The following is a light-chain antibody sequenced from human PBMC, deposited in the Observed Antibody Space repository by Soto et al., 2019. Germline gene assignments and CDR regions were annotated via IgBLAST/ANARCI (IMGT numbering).Light chain of an antibody. CDR2: GAS. CDR3: QQYDRSPRT. Sequence: EVVLTQSPGTLSLSPGERANLSCRASQSVSTSVGWYQQKPGQAPRLLIYGASNRATGIPDRFSGSGSGTDFTLTISRLEPEDFAVYYCQQYDRSPRTFGQGTKVDIK. CDR1: QSVSTS. V-gene: IGKV3-20*01. J-gene: IGKJ1*01.